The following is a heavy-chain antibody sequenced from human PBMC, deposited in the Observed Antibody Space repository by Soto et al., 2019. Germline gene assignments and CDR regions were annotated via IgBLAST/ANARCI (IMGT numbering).Heavy chain of an antibody. CDR1: GFSFDDYA. CDR2: ISWNSGSI. V-gene: IGHV3-9*01. J-gene: IGHJ4*02. D-gene: IGHD6-13*01. CDR3: EKGGGAAGRGYYFDD. Sequence: ALRLSCAASGFSFDDYAMPWVRQAPGKGLEWVSGISWNSGSIGYADSVKGRFTISRDNAKNSLYLQMNSLRAEDTALYYCEKGGGAAGRGYYFDDWGQGTLVTVSS.